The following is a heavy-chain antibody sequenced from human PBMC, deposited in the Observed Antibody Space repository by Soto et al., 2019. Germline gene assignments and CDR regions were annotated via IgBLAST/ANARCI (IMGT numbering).Heavy chain of an antibody. CDR2: IFHSGGT. J-gene: IGHJ4*02. CDR1: GGSISTSAW. CDR3: AGRTVAVYRSDS. Sequence: QVQLQESGPGLVKPSGTLSLTCTVSGGSISTSAWWSWVRQPPGKGLEWIGEIFHSGGTNYNPSLKSRVTISVDESKNQFSLRLNSVTAADTAVYYCAGRTVAVYRSDSWGQGTLFTVSS. D-gene: IGHD6-19*01. V-gene: IGHV4-4*02.